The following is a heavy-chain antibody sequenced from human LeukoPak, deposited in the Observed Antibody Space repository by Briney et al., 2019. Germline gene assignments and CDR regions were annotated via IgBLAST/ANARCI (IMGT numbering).Heavy chain of an antibody. V-gene: IGHV4-4*02. CDR1: GGSISSSNW. CDR3: ARDPYDSSGYYYVGDAFDI. D-gene: IGHD3-22*01. CDR2: IYHSGST. J-gene: IGHJ3*02. Sequence: SGTLSLTCAVSGGSISSSNWWSWVRQPPGKGLEWIGEIYHSGSTNYNPSLKSRVTISVDKSKNQFSLKLSSVTAADTAVYYCARDPYDSSGYYYVGDAFDIWGQGTMVTVSS.